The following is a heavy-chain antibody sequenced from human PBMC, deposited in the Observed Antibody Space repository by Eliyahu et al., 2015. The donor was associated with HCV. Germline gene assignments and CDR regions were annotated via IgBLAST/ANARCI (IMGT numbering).Heavy chain of an antibody. J-gene: IGHJ4*02. Sequence: EVQLVESGGGLVKPGGSLRLSCAASGXTXSXYXMXWVRQXPGKGLVWVLSISXSSSYIYYADSVKGRFTISRDNAKNSMYLQMNSLRAEDTAMYYCARDPGGSGSSPLDFDYWGQGTLVTVSS. D-gene: IGHD3-10*01. CDR1: GXTXSXYX. CDR2: ISXSSSYI. CDR3: ARDPGGSGSSPLDFDY. V-gene: IGHV3-21*01.